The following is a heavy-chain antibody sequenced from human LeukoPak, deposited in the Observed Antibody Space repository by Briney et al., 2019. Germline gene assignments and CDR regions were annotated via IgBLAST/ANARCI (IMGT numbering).Heavy chain of an antibody. CDR2: ISAYNGNT. Sequence: ASVKVSCKASGYTFPSFGISWVRQAPGQGLEWMGWISAYNGNTNYAQQLQGRVTMTTDTSTSTAYMELSSLRSEDTAVYYCARDPPDSSGYYSFFDYWGQGTLVTVSS. CDR1: GYTFPSFG. J-gene: IGHJ4*02. V-gene: IGHV1-18*01. D-gene: IGHD3-22*01. CDR3: ARDPPDSSGYYSFFDY.